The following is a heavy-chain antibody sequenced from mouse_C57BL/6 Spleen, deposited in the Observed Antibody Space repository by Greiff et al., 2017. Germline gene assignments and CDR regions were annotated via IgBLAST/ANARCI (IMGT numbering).Heavy chain of an antibody. CDR1: GYTFTSYW. CDR2: IHPNSGST. Sequence: QVQLQQPGAELVKPGASVKLSCKASGYTFTSYWMHWVKQRPGQGLEWIGMIHPNSGSTNYNEKVKSKATMTVDKSSSTADMQLSSLTAEDSAVYYCARSPTGDWGQGTTLTVSS. J-gene: IGHJ2*01. V-gene: IGHV1-64*01. CDR3: ARSPTGD.